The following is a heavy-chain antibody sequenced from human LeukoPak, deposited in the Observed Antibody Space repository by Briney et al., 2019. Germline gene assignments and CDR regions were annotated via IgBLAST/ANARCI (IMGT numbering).Heavy chain of an antibody. CDR1: GGTFSSYG. CDR3: ARDPLGHCSSTNCYTRMEFDY. CDR2: IIPIFGTT. D-gene: IGHD2-2*02. V-gene: IGHV1-69*13. J-gene: IGHJ4*02. Sequence: SVKVSCKASGGTFSSYGISWVRQAPGQGLEWMGGIIPIFGTTNYAQKFQDRLTITADESTSTAYMELSSLRSEDTAVYYCARDPLGHCSSTNCYTRMEFDYWGQGTLVTVSS.